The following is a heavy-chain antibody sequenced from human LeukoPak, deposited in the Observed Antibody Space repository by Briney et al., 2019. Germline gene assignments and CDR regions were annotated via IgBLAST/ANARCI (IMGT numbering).Heavy chain of an antibody. Sequence: GESLKISCKGSGYIFTTYWIGWVRQMPGKGLEWMGIIYPGDSDTRYSPSFQGQVTISADKSISTAYLQWSSLKASDTAMYYCARGHSSGWYSNWFDPWGQGTLVTVSS. J-gene: IGHJ5*02. CDR3: ARGHSSGWYSNWFDP. V-gene: IGHV5-51*01. CDR1: GYIFTTYW. D-gene: IGHD6-19*01. CDR2: IYPGDSDT.